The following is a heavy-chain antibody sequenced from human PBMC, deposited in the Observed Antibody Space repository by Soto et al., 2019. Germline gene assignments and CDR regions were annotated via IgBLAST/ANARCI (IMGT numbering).Heavy chain of an antibody. D-gene: IGHD4-17*01. Sequence: QVQLVESGGGVVQPGRSLRLSCAASGFTFSSYGMHWVRQAPGKGLEWVAVIWYDGSNKYYADSVKGRFTISRDNSKNTLYLQMNSLRAEDTAVYYCARVGSPTVISYYYGMDVWGQGTTVTVSS. J-gene: IGHJ6*02. CDR1: GFTFSSYG. CDR2: IWYDGSNK. V-gene: IGHV3-33*01. CDR3: ARVGSPTVISYYYGMDV.